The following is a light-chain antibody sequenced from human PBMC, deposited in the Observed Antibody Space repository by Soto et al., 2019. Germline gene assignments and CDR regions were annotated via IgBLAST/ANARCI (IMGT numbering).Light chain of an antibody. J-gene: IGKJ1*01. CDR3: QQYNSYST. CDR2: KAS. Sequence: DIQMTQSPSTLSASVGDRVTITCRASQSISSWLAWYQQKPGKAPKLLIYKASSLESGVPSRCSGSGSGKESTLTISSLQADDSATYYCQQYNSYSTFGQGTKVEIK. V-gene: IGKV1-5*03. CDR1: QSISSW.